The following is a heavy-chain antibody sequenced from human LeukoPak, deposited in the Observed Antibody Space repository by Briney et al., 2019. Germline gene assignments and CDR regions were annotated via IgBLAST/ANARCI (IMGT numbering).Heavy chain of an antibody. CDR3: AKARPIKGVFLP. CDR1: GFNLNTYG. Sequence: GGSLRLSCVTLGFNLNTYGMLWVRQAPGKGLQWVAFMRSDGTSKYYGDSVEGRFTISRDSNKSTLYLLMNSLSAEDTGIYYFAKARPIKGVFLPLGQGTPVTVSS. J-gene: IGHJ5*02. D-gene: IGHD3-16*01. CDR2: MRSDGTSK. V-gene: IGHV3-30*02.